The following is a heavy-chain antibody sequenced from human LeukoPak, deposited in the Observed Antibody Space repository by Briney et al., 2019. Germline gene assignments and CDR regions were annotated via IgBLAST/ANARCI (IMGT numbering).Heavy chain of an antibody. D-gene: IGHD4-17*01. J-gene: IGHJ5*02. V-gene: IGHV3-53*01. CDR3: IVFGDSNH. CDR1: GFTFSSHW. Sequence: GGSLRLSCAGSGFTFSSHWIGWVRQAPGKGLEWVSATHSSGGTYYADSVKGRFTISRDTSKNTLYLQINSLSVEDTAVYYCIVFGDSNHWGQGALVTVSS. CDR2: THSSGGT.